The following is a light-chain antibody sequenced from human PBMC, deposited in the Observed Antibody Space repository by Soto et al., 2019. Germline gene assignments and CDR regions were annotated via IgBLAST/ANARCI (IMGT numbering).Light chain of an antibody. CDR3: QQSPRVPLT. Sequence: DIQVTQSASSLSASVGDRVTIPCRASQPINKFLNWFQHKPGEAPKRLIYGASILQDGVPSRFSGSGSGTDYTLTRSGLQTEDFGTYYCQQSPRVPLTFGGGTRLEIK. V-gene: IGKV1-39*01. CDR2: GAS. J-gene: IGKJ5*01. CDR1: QPINKF.